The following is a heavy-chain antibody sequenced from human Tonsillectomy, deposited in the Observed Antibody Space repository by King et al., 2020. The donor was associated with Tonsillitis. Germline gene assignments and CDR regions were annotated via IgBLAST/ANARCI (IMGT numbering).Heavy chain of an antibody. J-gene: IGHJ4*02. Sequence: VQLVESGGGLVQPGGSLRLSCAASGFTVNTNYMSRIRQAPGKGLEWVSVIYSGGNTHYADSVKGRFTISRHNSKNTLYLQMNSLRAEDTAVYYCARGGANDFWSGYFAYWGQGTLVTVSS. D-gene: IGHD3-3*01. CDR1: GFTVNTNY. CDR2: IYSGGNT. CDR3: ARGGANDFWSGYFAY. V-gene: IGHV3-53*04.